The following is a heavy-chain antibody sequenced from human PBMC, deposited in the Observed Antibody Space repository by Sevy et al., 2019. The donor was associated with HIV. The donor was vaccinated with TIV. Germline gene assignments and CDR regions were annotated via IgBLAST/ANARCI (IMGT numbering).Heavy chain of an antibody. J-gene: IGHJ5*02. CDR3: ARDSGRLWFGELLKGNWFDP. Sequence: SETLSLTCTVSGGSISSYYWSWIRQPAGKGLEWIGRIYTSGSTNYNPSLKSRVTMSVDTSKNQFSLKLSSVTAADTAVYYWARDSGRLWFGELLKGNWFDPWGQGTLVTVSS. V-gene: IGHV4-4*07. CDR2: IYTSGST. CDR1: GGSISSYY. D-gene: IGHD3-10*01.